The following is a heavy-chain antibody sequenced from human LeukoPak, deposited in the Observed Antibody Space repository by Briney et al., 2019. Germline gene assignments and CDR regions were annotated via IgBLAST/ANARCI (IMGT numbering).Heavy chain of an antibody. D-gene: IGHD5-24*01. Sequence: GSLRLSCEAXGFTFSGYSMNWVRQAPGKGLEWVSYISESSSHTYNADSVKGRFTISRDNAKNSLYLQMSSLRVEDTGIYYCARDRAVKARIGGMDVWGQGTTVIVSS. J-gene: IGHJ6*02. CDR2: ISESSSHT. CDR1: GFTFSGYS. V-gene: IGHV3-21*06. CDR3: ARDRAVKARIGGMDV.